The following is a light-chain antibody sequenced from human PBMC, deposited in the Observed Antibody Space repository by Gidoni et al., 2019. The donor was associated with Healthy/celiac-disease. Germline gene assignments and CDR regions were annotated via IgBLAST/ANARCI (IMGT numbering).Light chain of an antibody. CDR1: QSLLHSNGYNY. J-gene: IGKJ2*01. V-gene: IGKV2-28*01. CDR2: LGS. Sequence: VMAQSPPPRPVTPGEPASISCRSSQSLLHSNGYNYLDWYLQKPGQSPQLLIYLGSNRASGVPDRFSGSGSGTDFTLKISRVEAEDVGVYYCMQALQTPRTFGQGTKLEIK. CDR3: MQALQTPRT.